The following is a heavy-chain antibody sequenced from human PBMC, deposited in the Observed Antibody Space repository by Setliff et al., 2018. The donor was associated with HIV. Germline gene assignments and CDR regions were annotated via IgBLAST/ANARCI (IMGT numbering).Heavy chain of an antibody. CDR1: GFTFSSSS. V-gene: IGHV3-21*01. CDR3: ARAGTNFYDSGGLYYFDY. Sequence: VGSLRLSCAASGFTFSSSSMNWVRQTPGKGLEWVSSISSSSSYIYYADSLKGRFTISRDNAKNSLFLQMNSLRAEDTAVYYCARAGTNFYDSGGLYYFDYWGQGTLVTVSS. J-gene: IGHJ4*02. CDR2: ISSSSSYI. D-gene: IGHD3-22*01.